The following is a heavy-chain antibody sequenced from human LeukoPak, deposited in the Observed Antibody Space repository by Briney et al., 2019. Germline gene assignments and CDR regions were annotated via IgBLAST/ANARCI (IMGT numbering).Heavy chain of an antibody. V-gene: IGHV3-23*01. Sequence: GGSLRLSCAASGFTFSSYGMSWVRQAPGEGLEWVSSITGSTYSPYYADSVRGRFTISRDNSKNTVYLQMNSLRAEDTAVYYCAKDQLNRFCSGGSCSVTHDYWGQGTLVTVSS. J-gene: IGHJ4*02. CDR3: AKDQLNRFCSGGSCSVTHDY. CDR2: ITGSTYSP. D-gene: IGHD2-15*01. CDR1: GFTFSSYG.